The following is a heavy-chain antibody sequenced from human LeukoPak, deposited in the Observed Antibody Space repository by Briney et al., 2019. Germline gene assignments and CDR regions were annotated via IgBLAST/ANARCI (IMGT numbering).Heavy chain of an antibody. CDR1: GFTFSSYA. Sequence: SGGSLRLSCAASGFTFSSYAMSWVRQAPGKGLEWVSSISSSSSYIYYADSVKGRFTISRDNAKNSLYLQMNSLRAEDTAVYYCARDPEPMSVVTAMGCYWGQGTLVTVSS. CDR3: ARDPEPMSVVTAMGCY. D-gene: IGHD2-21*02. V-gene: IGHV3-21*01. CDR2: ISSSSSYI. J-gene: IGHJ4*02.